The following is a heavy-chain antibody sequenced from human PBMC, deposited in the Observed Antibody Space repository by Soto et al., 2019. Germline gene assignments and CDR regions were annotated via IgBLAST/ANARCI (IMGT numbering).Heavy chain of an antibody. J-gene: IGHJ4*02. CDR1: GFTFSDYY. V-gene: IGHV3-11*01. Sequence: GGSLRLSCAASGFTFSDYYMSWIRQAPGKGLEWISHISSSGTTIYYADSVKGRFTLSRDNAKNSLFLQMHSLRAEDTAVYCCGRDPRTTHSWGQGTLVTVSS. CDR2: ISSSGTTI. CDR3: GRDPRTTHS.